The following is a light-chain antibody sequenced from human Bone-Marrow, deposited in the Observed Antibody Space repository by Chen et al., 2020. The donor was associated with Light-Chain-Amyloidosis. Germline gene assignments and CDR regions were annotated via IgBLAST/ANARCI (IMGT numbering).Light chain of an antibody. CDR1: DLPTKY. J-gene: IGLJ2*01. V-gene: IGLV3-25*03. Sequence: SYQLTPPPSVSVSPGQTARITCSGDDLPTKYAYWYQQKPGQAPVLVIHRDTERPSGISERFSGYSSGTTATLTISGVQAEDEADYHCQSADSSGTYEVIFGGGTKLTVL. CDR3: QSADSSGTYEVI. CDR2: RDT.